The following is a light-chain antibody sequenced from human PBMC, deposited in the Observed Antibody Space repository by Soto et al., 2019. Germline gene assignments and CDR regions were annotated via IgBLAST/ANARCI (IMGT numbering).Light chain of an antibody. Sequence: EIVLTQSPGTLSLSPGERVTLSCRASQSVSNSYLAWYQQKPGQAPRLLIYGTSSRATGIPDRFSGGGSGTDFSLTISRLEPDDFAVYYCHQYGGSPTWTFGQGTKVEIK. CDR1: QSVSNSY. CDR3: HQYGGSPTWT. V-gene: IGKV3-20*01. J-gene: IGKJ1*01. CDR2: GTS.